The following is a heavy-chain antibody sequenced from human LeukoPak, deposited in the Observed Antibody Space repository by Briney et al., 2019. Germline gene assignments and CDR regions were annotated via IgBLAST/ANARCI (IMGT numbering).Heavy chain of an antibody. CDR1: GGSFSGYY. CDR3: ARGGGYRGYSYGYNPSYYYYYGMDV. D-gene: IGHD5-18*01. Sequence: SETLSLTCAVYGGSFSGYYWSWIRQPPGKGLEWIGEINHSGSTNYNPSLKSRVTISVDTSKNQFSLKLSSVTAADTAVYYCARGGGYRGYSYGYNPSYYYYYGMDVWGQGTTVTVSS. CDR2: INHSGST. V-gene: IGHV4-34*01. J-gene: IGHJ6*02.